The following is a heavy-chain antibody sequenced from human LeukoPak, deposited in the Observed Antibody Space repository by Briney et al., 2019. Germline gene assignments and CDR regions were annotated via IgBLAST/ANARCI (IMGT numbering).Heavy chain of an antibody. Sequence: PSETLSLTCTVSGGSISSYYWSWIRQPPGKGLEWIGYIYYSGSTNYNPSLKSRVTISVDTSKNQFSLKLSSVTAADTAVYYCARGIPSRIRYFAPDWFDPWGQGTLVTVSS. J-gene: IGHJ5*02. CDR2: IYYSGST. D-gene: IGHD3-9*01. CDR3: ARGIPSRIRYFAPDWFDP. CDR1: GGSISSYY. V-gene: IGHV4-59*08.